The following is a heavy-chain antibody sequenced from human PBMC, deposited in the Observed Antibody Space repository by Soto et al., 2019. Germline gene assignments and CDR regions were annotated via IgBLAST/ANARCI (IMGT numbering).Heavy chain of an antibody. D-gene: IGHD6-25*01. Sequence: SETLSLTCTVSGGSISSYYWSWIRQPPGKGLEWIGYIYYSGSTNYNPSLKSRVTISVDTSKNQFSLKLSSVTAADTAVYYCAREGRLPPYYYYYMDVWGKGTTVTVSS. CDR2: IYYSGST. J-gene: IGHJ6*03. CDR1: GGSISSYY. V-gene: IGHV4-59*01. CDR3: AREGRLPPYYYYYMDV.